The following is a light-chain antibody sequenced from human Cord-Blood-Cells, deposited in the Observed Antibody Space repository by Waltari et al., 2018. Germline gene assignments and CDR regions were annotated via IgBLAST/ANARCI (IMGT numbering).Light chain of an antibody. CDR1: SSYVGGYNY. J-gene: IGLJ2*01. CDR2: DVS. V-gene: IGLV2-14*01. CDR3: SSYTSSSTA. Sequence: QSALTQPASVSGSPGQSITISCTGTSSYVGGYNYVSWYQQHPGKAPKLMIYDVSKRPSGVSNRFSGSKSGNTASLTISGLQAEDEADYYCSSYTSSSTAFGGGTKLTVL.